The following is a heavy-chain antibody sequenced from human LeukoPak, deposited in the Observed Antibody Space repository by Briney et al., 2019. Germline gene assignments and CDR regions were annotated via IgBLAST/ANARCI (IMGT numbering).Heavy chain of an antibody. J-gene: IGHJ4*02. D-gene: IGHD3-16*01. V-gene: IGHV3-11*04. CDR2: ISSSSSTI. Sequence: LSLTCTVSGGSIISSDYHWGWVRQAPGKGLEWVSYISSSSSTIYYADSVKGRFTISRDNAQNSLYLQMNGLRVEDTAVYYCTRRLDDWGQGTLVTVSS. CDR1: GGSIISSDYH. CDR3: TRRLDD.